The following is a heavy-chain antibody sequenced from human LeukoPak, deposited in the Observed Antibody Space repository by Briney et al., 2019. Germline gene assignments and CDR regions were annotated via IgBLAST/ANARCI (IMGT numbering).Heavy chain of an antibody. CDR2: INHSGST. J-gene: IGHJ4*02. D-gene: IGHD3-16*01. CDR3: ARGGGDGYKSPFDY. CDR1: GGSFSGYY. V-gene: IGHV4-34*01. Sequence: PETLSLTCAVYGGSFSGYYWSWIRQPPGKGLEWIGEINHSGSTNYNPSLKSRVTISVDTSKNQFSLKLSSVTAADTAVYYCARGGGDGYKSPFDYWGQGTLVTVSS.